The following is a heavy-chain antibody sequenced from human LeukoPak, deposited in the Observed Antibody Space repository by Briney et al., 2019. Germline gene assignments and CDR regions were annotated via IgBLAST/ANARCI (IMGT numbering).Heavy chain of an antibody. J-gene: IGHJ4*01. CDR2: INPNSGGA. D-gene: IGHD4-23*01. CDR3: ARVEDYDGSGTDKGG. CDR1: GYTFTGYY. V-gene: IGHV1-2*02. Sequence: GASVKVSCKASGYTFTGYYMHWVRQAPGQGLEWMGWINPNSGGANYAQKFQGRVTMTRDTSISTAYMELSRLRSDDTAVYYCARVEDYDGSGTDKGGWGQVTLVT.